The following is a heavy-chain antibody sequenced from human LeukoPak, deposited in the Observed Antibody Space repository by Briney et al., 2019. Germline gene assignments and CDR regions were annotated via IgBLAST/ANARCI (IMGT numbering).Heavy chain of an antibody. CDR1: GFTFSSYS. J-gene: IGHJ4*02. V-gene: IGHV3-48*01. Sequence: PGGSPRLSCAASGFTFSSYSMNWVRQAPGKGLEWLSYISDTDATIYYADSVKGRFTISRDNAKNSLYLQMNSLRADDTAVYYCAREALYFDYWGQGTLVTVSS. CDR2: ISDTDATI. CDR3: AREALYFDY.